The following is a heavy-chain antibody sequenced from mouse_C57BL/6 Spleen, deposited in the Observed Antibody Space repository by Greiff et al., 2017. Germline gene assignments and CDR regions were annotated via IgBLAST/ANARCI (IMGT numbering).Heavy chain of an antibody. CDR2: IDPNSGGT. CDR1: GYTFTSYW. V-gene: IGHV1-72*01. J-gene: IGHJ2*01. CDR3: ARSSITTVVGDY. Sequence: VQLQQPGAELVKPGASVKLSCKASGYTFTSYWMHWVKQRPGRGLEWIGRIDPNSGGTKYNEKFKSKATLTVDKPSSTAYMQLSSLTSGDSAVYYCARSSITTVVGDYWGQGTTLTVSS. D-gene: IGHD1-1*01.